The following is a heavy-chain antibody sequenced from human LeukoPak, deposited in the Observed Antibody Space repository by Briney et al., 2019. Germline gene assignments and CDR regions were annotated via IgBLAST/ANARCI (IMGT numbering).Heavy chain of an antibody. D-gene: IGHD2-15*01. V-gene: IGHV3-23*01. CDR1: GFTFSSYA. Sequence: GGTLRLSCTAYGFTFSSYAMSWVRQAPGKGLEWVSTITGSGGSTYYADSVKGRFTISRDNSKNTLYLQMNSLRAEDTAVYYCAKNRGYCSGGSCYADYWGQGTLVTVSS. CDR2: ITGSGGST. CDR3: AKNRGYCSGGSCYADY. J-gene: IGHJ4*02.